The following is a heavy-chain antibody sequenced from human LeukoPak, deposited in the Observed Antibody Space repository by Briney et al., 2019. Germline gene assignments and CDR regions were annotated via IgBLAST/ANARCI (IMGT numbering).Heavy chain of an antibody. Sequence: GGSLRLSCAASAFTFSDYSMNWVRQAPGKGLEWVSYISGRSSTIYYADSVKGRFTISRDNAQNSMYLQMNSLRAGDTAVYYCARDRIKSGSYYFDYWGQGTLVTVSS. CDR2: ISGRSSTI. D-gene: IGHD1-26*01. CDR1: AFTFSDYS. V-gene: IGHV3-48*01. CDR3: ARDRIKSGSYYFDY. J-gene: IGHJ4*02.